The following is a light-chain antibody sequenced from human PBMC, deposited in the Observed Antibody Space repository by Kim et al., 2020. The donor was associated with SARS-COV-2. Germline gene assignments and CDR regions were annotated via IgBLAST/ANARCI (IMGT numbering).Light chain of an antibody. J-gene: IGLJ3*02. CDR2: QDD. CDR3: QTWDGITAV. CDR1: DLGDKY. Sequence: VSPGQTASITCSGDDLGDKYTCWYQQKPGQSPLLVIYQDDRRPSGIPVRFSGSNSGNTATLTISGTQAMDEAVYYCQTWDGITAVFGGGTQLTVL. V-gene: IGLV3-1*01.